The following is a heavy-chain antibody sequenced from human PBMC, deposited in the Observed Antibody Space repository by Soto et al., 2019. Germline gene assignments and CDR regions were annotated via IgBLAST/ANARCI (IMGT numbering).Heavy chain of an antibody. V-gene: IGHV4-39*07. D-gene: IGHD6-6*01. J-gene: IGHJ5*02. CDR3: ARDLSIAARGWFDP. CDR2: LYYNVGT. CDR1: GISISSSGYY. Sequence: SDILSLTCAVSGISISSSGYYWGWINQSPGRVLEWSGSLYYNVGTYYNPSLKSRVTISADTSANQFSLKLSSVTAADTAVYYCARDLSIAARGWFDPWGQGTLVTVSS.